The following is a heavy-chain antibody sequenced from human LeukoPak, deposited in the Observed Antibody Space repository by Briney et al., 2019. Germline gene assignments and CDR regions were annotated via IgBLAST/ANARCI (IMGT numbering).Heavy chain of an antibody. V-gene: IGHV1-69-2*01. CDR1: GYTFTDYY. CDR2: VDPEDGAT. J-gene: IGHJ4*02. D-gene: IGHD4-11*01. CDR3: ATGGVYSRGPYYFDY. Sequence: ASVKISCKVSGYTFTDYYLHWVQQAPGKGLEWMGLVDPEDGATIYAEKFQGRVTITADASTDTAYMELSSLRSEDTAVYYCATGGVYSRGPYYFDYWGQGTLVTVSS.